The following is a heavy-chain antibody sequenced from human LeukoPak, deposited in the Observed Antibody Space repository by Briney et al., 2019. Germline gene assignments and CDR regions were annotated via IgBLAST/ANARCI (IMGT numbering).Heavy chain of an antibody. CDR3: AREHHYDSSGYYPRPFDY. CDR2: ISYDGSNK. Sequence: GRSLRLSCAASGFTFSTYAMHWVRQAPGKGLEWVAVISYDGSNKYYADSVKGRFTISRDNSKNTLYLQMNSLRAEDTAVYYCAREHHYDSSGYYPRPFDYWGQGTLVTVSS. J-gene: IGHJ4*02. D-gene: IGHD3-22*01. CDR1: GFTFSTYA. V-gene: IGHV3-30*04.